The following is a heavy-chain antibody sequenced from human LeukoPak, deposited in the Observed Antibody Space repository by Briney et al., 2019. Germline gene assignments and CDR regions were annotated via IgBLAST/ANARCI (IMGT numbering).Heavy chain of an antibody. CDR2: MSYDGSNK. V-gene: IGHV3-30-3*01. D-gene: IGHD3-10*01. J-gene: IGHJ4*02. Sequence: PGGSLRLSCAASGFTFSSYAMHWVRQAPGKGLEWVAVMSYDGSNKYYADSVKGRFTISRDNSKNTLYLQMNSLRAEDTAVYYCAYGSGSYYKRVFDYWGQGTLVTVSS. CDR1: GFTFSSYA. CDR3: AYGSGSYYKRVFDY.